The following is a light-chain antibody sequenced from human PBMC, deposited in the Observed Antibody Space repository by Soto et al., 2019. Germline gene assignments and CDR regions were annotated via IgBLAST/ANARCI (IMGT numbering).Light chain of an antibody. J-gene: IGKJ1*01. CDR1: QSIRTY. Sequence: DLQMTQSPSTLSASVGDRVTITCRASQSIRTYLAWYQQKPGKAPKLLIYTASSLESGVPSSFSGSGSGTEFTLTISSLQPDDFATYYCQQYNTYSRAFGQGTKVEIK. CDR2: TAS. CDR3: QQYNTYSRA. V-gene: IGKV1-5*03.